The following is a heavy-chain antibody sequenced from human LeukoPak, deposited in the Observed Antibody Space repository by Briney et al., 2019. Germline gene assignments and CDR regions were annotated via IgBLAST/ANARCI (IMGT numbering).Heavy chain of an antibody. CDR1: GLPFSNHW. Sequence: GGSLRLSCAVSGLPFSNHWMTWVRQAPGKGLERVANINQDGSEKYYADSVKGRFSISRDSAKSSLYLQMNSLRVEDTAMYFCAREGYGDYHIWGQGTIVTVSS. D-gene: IGHD4-17*01. CDR3: AREGYGDYHI. J-gene: IGHJ3*02. V-gene: IGHV3-7*01. CDR2: INQDGSEK.